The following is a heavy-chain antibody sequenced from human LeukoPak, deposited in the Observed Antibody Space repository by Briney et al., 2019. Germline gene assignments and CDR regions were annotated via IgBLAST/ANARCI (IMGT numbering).Heavy chain of an antibody. V-gene: IGHV3-48*02. CDR3: ARDRGFGELSPNWFDP. D-gene: IGHD3-10*01. CDR2: ISSSRSTI. CDR1: GFTFSSYS. Sequence: GGSLRLSCAASGFTFSSYSMNWVRQAPGKGLEWVSYISSSRSTIYYADSVKGRFTISRDNAKNSLYLQMNSLRDEDTAVYYCARDRGFGELSPNWFDPWGQGTLVTVSS. J-gene: IGHJ5*02.